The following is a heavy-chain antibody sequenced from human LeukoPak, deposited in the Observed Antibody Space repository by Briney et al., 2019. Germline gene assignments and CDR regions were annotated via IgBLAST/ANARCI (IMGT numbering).Heavy chain of an antibody. CDR3: ARGPKYDILTGYYPGYYYYMDV. Sequence: ASVKVSCKASGYTFTSYDINWVRQATGQGLEWMGWMNPNSGNTGYAQKFQGRVTMTRNTSISTAYMELSSLRSEDTAVYFCARGPKYDILTGYYPGYYYYMDVWGKGTTVTVSS. J-gene: IGHJ6*03. CDR2: MNPNSGNT. D-gene: IGHD3-9*01. V-gene: IGHV1-8*01. CDR1: GYTFTSYD.